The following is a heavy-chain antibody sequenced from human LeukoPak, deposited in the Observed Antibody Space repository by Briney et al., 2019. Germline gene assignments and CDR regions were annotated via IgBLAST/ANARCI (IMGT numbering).Heavy chain of an antibody. D-gene: IGHD6-25*01. J-gene: IGHJ4*02. CDR1: GYTFTGYY. CDR2: INPNSGGT. Sequence: ASVKVSFKASGYTFTGYYMHWVRQAPGQGLEWMGWINPNSGGTNYAQNFQGRVTMTRDPSVSTAYMELSRLRSDDTAVYFCARQSSGFFASDYWGQGTLVTVSS. V-gene: IGHV1-2*02. CDR3: ARQSSGFFASDY.